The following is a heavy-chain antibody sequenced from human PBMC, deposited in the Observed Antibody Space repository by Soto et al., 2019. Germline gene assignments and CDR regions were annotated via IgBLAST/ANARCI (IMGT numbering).Heavy chain of an antibody. J-gene: IGHJ6*01. V-gene: IGHV3-30-3*01. CDR2: ISYDGSNK. CDR3: ARVLDTAMIDYYYGMDV. Sequence: QVQLVESGGGVVQPGRSLRLSCAASGFTFSSYAMHWVRQAPGKGLEWVAVISYDGSNKYYADSVKGRFTISRDNSKNTLYLQMNSLRAEDTAVYYCARVLDTAMIDYYYGMDVW. D-gene: IGHD5-18*01. CDR1: GFTFSSYA.